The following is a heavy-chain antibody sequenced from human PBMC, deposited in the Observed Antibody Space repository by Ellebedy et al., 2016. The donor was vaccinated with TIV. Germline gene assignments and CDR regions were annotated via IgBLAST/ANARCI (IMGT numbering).Heavy chain of an antibody. J-gene: IGHJ6*02. CDR2: IYYSGSN. V-gene: IGHV4-31*03. CDR1: GDSIGNGPYY. Sequence: LRLSXTVSGDSIGNGPYYWNWIRQHPGTGLEWIGYIYYSGSNHVNPTLQSRVTISVDMSKNQISLKLSAVTAADTAVYFCARGSPLTGYYYYGVDVWGQGTTVTVSS. D-gene: IGHD3-9*01. CDR3: ARGSPLTGYYYYGVDV.